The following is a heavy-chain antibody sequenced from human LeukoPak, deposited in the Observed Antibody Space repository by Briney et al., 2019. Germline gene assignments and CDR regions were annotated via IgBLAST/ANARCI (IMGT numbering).Heavy chain of an antibody. D-gene: IGHD5-24*01. CDR1: GDSVSGSSTA. J-gene: IGHJ3*01. Sequence: SQTLSLTCAISGDSVSGSSTAYNWIRQSPSRGLEWLGRTYYRSKWYNDYAVSVKSRITINPDTSKNQLSLQLNSVTPDDTAVYYCARGGQGDGYSADEAFDFWGQGTMVTVSS. CDR2: TYYRSKWYN. V-gene: IGHV6-1*01. CDR3: ARGGQGDGYSADEAFDF.